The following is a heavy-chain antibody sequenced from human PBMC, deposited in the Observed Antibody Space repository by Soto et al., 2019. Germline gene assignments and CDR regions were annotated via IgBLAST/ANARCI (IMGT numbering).Heavy chain of an antibody. CDR1: GFTFSSYE. CDR2: ISSSGSTI. V-gene: IGHV3-48*03. J-gene: IGHJ4*02. CDR3: ARDHRNYYDSSGYSDY. D-gene: IGHD3-22*01. Sequence: GGSLRLSCAASGFTFSSYEMNWVRQAPGKGLEWVSYISSSGSTIYYADSVKGRFTISRGNAKNSLYLQMNSLRAEDTAVYYCARDHRNYYDSSGYSDYWGQGTLVTVSS.